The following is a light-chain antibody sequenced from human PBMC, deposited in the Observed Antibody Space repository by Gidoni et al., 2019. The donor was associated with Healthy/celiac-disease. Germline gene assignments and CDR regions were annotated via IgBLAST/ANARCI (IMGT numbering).Light chain of an antibody. V-gene: IGKV1-8*01. J-gene: IGKJ1*01. Sequence: AIRMTQSPSSFSASTGDRVTITCRASQGISSYLALYQQKPGKAPKLLIYAASTLQSGVPSRFSGSGSGTDFTLTISCLQSEDFATYYCQQYYSYPVAFGQGTKVEIK. CDR1: QGISSY. CDR3: QQYYSYPVA. CDR2: AAS.